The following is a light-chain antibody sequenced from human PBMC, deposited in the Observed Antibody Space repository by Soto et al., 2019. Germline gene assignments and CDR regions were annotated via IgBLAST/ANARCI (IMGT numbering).Light chain of an antibody. Sequence: EIVLTQSPATLSLSPGERATLYCRASQSVGSYLAWYQQKPGQAPRLLIYGASSRATGIPDRFSGSGSGTDFTLTISRLEPEDFAVYYCQQYGSSPRAFGQGTKVDIK. CDR3: QQYGSSPRA. CDR1: QSVGSY. J-gene: IGKJ1*01. V-gene: IGKV3-20*01. CDR2: GAS.